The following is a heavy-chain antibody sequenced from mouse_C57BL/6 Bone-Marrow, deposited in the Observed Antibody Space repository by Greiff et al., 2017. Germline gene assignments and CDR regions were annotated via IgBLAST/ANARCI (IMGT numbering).Heavy chain of an antibody. J-gene: IGHJ2*01. CDR1: GYSFTGYY. V-gene: IGHV1-42*01. CDR3: ARREGNYLISYYFDY. D-gene: IGHD2-1*01. CDR2: INPSTGGT. Sequence: VQLQQSGPELVKPGASVKISCKASGYSFTGYYMNWVKQSPEKSLEWIGEINPSTGGTTYNQKFKAKATLTVDKSSSTAYMQLKSLTSEDSAVYYCARREGNYLISYYFDYWGQGTTLTVSS.